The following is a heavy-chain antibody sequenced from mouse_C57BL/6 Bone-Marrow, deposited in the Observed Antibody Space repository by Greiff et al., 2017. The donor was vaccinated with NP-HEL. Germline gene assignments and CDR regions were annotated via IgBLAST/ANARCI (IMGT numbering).Heavy chain of an antibody. CDR3: ARQGYYGKNWYFDV. V-gene: IGHV5-15*01. J-gene: IGHJ1*03. D-gene: IGHD1-1*01. CDR1: GFTFSDYG. Sequence: EVQGVESGGGLVQPGGSLKLSCAASGFTFSDYGMAWVRQAPRKGLEWVAFISNLAYSIYYADTVTGRFTISRENAKNTLYLEMSSLRSEDTAMYYCARQGYYGKNWYFDVWGTGTTVTVSS. CDR2: ISNLAYSI.